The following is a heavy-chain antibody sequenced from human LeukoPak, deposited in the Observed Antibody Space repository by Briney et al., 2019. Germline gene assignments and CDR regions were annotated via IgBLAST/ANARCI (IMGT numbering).Heavy chain of an antibody. V-gene: IGHV4-59*08. D-gene: IGHD3-16*01. CDR2: IYYSGST. CDR3: ARQGYDYVWGSLDY. CDR1: GGSISSYY. J-gene: IGHJ4*02. Sequence: PSETLSLTCTVSGGSISSYYWSWIRQPPGKGLEWIGYIYYSGSTNYNPSLKSRVTISVDTSKNQFSLKLSSVTAADTAVYYCARQGYDYVWGSLDYWGQGTLVTVSS.